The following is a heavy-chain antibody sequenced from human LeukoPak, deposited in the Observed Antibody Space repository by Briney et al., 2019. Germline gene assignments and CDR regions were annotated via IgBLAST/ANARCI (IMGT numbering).Heavy chain of an antibody. CDR2: ISDSGAGT. V-gene: IGHV3-23*01. Sequence: GGSLILSCAASGFTFGGYGMTWVRQAPGMGLEWVSSISDSGAGTYYADSVKGRFTISRDNSKNTAYLQMNSLRAEDTAVYFCAKTGPYYYDFWGQGTLVTVSS. CDR3: AKTGPYYYDF. J-gene: IGHJ4*02. CDR1: GFTFGGYG.